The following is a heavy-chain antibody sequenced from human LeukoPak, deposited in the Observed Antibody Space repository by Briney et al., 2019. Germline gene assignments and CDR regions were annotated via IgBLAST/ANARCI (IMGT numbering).Heavy chain of an antibody. CDR3: ARLTVVTATRSLDY. CDR2: IKQDGSEK. V-gene: IGHV3-7*03. Sequence: PGGSLRLSCAASGFTFSSYWMSWVRQAPGKGLEWVANIKQDGSEKYYVDSVKGRFTISRDNAKNSLYLQMNSLRAEDTAVYYCARLTVVTATRSLDYWGQGTLVTVSS. CDR1: GFTFSSYW. D-gene: IGHD2-21*02. J-gene: IGHJ4*02.